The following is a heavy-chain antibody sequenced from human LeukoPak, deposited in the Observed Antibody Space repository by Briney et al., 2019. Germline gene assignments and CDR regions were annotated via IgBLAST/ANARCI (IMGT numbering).Heavy chain of an antibody. J-gene: IGHJ5*02. D-gene: IGHD2-21*02. Sequence: GSSVKVSCKASGGTFSSYAISWVRQAPGQGLEWMGGITPIFGTANYARKFQGRVTITRDTSASTAYMELSNLRSEDTAVYYCARVSLAYCGGDCYSNWFDPWGQGTLVTVSS. CDR3: ARVSLAYCGGDCYSNWFDP. CDR1: GGTFSSYA. V-gene: IGHV1-69*05. CDR2: ITPIFGTA.